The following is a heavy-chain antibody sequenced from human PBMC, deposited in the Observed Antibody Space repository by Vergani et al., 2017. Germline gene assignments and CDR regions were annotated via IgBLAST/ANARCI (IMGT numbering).Heavy chain of an antibody. D-gene: IGHD2-15*01. CDR2: ISSSSSYI. Sequence: EVQLVESGGGLVQPGGSLRLSCAASGFTFSSYSMNWVRQAPGKGLEWVSYISSSSSYIYYADSVKGRFTISRDNAKNSLYLQMNSLRAEDTAVYYCARDSGGSSSYYYYGMDVWGQGTTVTVSS. V-gene: IGHV3-21*05. J-gene: IGHJ6*02. CDR3: ARDSGGSSSYYYYGMDV. CDR1: GFTFSSYS.